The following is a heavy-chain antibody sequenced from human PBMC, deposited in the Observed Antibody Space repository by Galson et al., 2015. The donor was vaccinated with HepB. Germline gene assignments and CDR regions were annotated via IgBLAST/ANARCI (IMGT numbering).Heavy chain of an antibody. CDR2: IIPVFDIP. Sequence: SVKVSCKASGGTFSNSAINWVRQAPGQGLEWMGEIIPVFDIPNYAQKFQDRVTITADESTSTAYMELSSLRSDDTAVYYCARGAMIFGVIIGFDPWGQGTLVTVSS. V-gene: IGHV1-69*13. D-gene: IGHD3/OR15-3a*01. J-gene: IGHJ5*02. CDR1: GGTFSNSA. CDR3: ARGAMIFGVIIGFDP.